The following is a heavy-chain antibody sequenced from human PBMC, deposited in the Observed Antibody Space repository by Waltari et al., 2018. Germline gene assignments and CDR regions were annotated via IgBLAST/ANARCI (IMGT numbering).Heavy chain of an antibody. J-gene: IGHJ4*02. V-gene: IGHV3-21*01. D-gene: IGHD3-10*01. CDR2: IQSSSNFI. CDR1: GFPFSHYS. Sequence: EVQLVESGGGLVKPGESLRLSCSASGFPFSHYSMNWVRQAPGKGLECVSSIQSSSNFIYYADAVNGRFTTYRDNGKNSLFLQMDSLRDEDTAVYYCARGPGSGSYIPDYWGQGTLVTVSS. CDR3: ARGPGSGSYIPDY.